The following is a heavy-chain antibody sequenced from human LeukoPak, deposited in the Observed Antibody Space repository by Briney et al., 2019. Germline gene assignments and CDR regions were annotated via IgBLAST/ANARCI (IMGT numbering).Heavy chain of an antibody. J-gene: IGHJ4*02. V-gene: IGHV3-20*04. Sequence: GGSLRLSCAASGFIFDDYGMSWVRQAPGKGLEWVSGINWNGGSTGYADSVKGRFTISRDNAKNSLYPQMNSLRAEDTALYYCARGVIVVADTPFDYWGQGTLVTVSS. CDR1: GFIFDDYG. D-gene: IGHD3-22*01. CDR2: INWNGGST. CDR3: ARGVIVVADTPFDY.